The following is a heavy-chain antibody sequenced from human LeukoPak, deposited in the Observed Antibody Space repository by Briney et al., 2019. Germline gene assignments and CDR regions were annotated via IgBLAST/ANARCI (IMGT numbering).Heavy chain of an antibody. CDR1: GYTFTSYG. D-gene: IGHD6-19*01. J-gene: IGHJ4*02. V-gene: IGHV1-18*01. CDR3: ARDEVVAGADY. Sequence: ASVKVSCKASGYTFTSYGISWVRQAPGQGLEWMGWISAYNGNTNYAQKLQGRVTMTTDTSTSTAHMELRSLRSDDTAVYNCARDEVVAGADYWGQGTLVTVSS. CDR2: ISAYNGNT.